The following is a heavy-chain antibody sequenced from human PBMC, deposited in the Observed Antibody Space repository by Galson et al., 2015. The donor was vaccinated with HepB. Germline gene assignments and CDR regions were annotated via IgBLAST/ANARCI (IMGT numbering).Heavy chain of an antibody. CDR3: VRQFDLDSLLLGFFDY. V-gene: IGHV3-7*01. J-gene: IGHJ4*02. D-gene: IGHD3-9*01. Sequence: SLRLSCAASKFTFGTYWMTWVRQAPGKGLEWVANIKRDGSEKYYVDSVKGRFTISRDNANNSLFLQMNSLRAEDTAVYYCVRQFDLDSLLLGFFDYWGQGTPVTVSS. CDR1: KFTFGTYW. CDR2: IKRDGSEK.